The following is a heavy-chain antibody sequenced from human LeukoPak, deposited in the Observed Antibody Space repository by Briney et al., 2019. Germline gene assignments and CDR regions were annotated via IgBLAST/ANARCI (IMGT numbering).Heavy chain of an antibody. D-gene: IGHD3/OR15-3a*01. Sequence: GGSLRLSCAASGITFSRFWMSWVRQAPGQGPEWVANIKQDGSEKFYVASVKGRFTISRDNAKNSLYLQMNSLRAEDTALYYCATSYDMGWLIGYWGQGTLVTGSS. J-gene: IGHJ4*02. V-gene: IGHV3-7*03. CDR1: GITFSRFW. CDR3: ATSYDMGWLIGY. CDR2: IKQDGSEK.